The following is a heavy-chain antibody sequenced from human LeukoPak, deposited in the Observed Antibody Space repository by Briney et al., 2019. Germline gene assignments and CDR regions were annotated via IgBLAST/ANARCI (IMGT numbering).Heavy chain of an antibody. D-gene: IGHD2-15*01. CDR3: ARSLHGYCSGGSCYSDLGF. Sequence: SETLSLTGTASGGSISSNYWSWIRQPPGKGLGWIGYFFYSGSTNYNPSLKSRVTISVDTSKTQFSLKLSSVTAADTAVYYCARSLHGYCSGGSCYSDLGFWGQGPLVTVSS. V-gene: IGHV4-59*01. CDR1: GGSISSNY. CDR2: FFYSGST. J-gene: IGHJ4*02.